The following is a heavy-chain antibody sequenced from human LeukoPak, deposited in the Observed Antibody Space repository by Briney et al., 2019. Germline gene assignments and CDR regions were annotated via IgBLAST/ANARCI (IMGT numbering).Heavy chain of an antibody. CDR3: ARHLRSGAVDY. V-gene: IGHV4-4*07. Sequence: PSETLSLTCTVSGGSISSYYWSWIRQPTGKGLEWVGRIYTSGSTNYNPSLKSRVTISVDTSKNQFSLRLSSVTAADTAVYYCARHLRSGAVDYWGQGTLVTVSS. CDR2: IYTSGST. CDR1: GGSISSYY. D-gene: IGHD4-17*01. J-gene: IGHJ4*02.